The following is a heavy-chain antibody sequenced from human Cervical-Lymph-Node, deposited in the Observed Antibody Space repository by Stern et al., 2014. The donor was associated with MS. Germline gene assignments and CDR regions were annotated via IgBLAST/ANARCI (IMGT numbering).Heavy chain of an antibody. D-gene: IGHD3-10*01. Sequence: VQLEESGPGLVKPSDALSLTCTVSGASISSFYWSWIRQPPGKGLEWIGYIYYSGSSNYNPSLKSRVTISVDTSKNQFSLKLSSVTAADTAVYYCARGLRVTVVRGVKFDYWGQGTLVTVSS. CDR2: IYYSGSS. CDR1: GASISSFY. CDR3: ARGLRVTVVRGVKFDY. J-gene: IGHJ4*02. V-gene: IGHV4-59*07.